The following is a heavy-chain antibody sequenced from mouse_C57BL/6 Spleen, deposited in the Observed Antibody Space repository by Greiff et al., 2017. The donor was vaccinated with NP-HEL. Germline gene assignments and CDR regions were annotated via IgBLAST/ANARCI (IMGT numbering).Heavy chain of an antibody. CDR1: GYSITSGYY. V-gene: IGHV3-6*01. CDR2: ISYDGSN. Sequence: EVKLQESGPGLVKPSQSLSLTCSVTGYSITSGYYWNWIRQFPGNKLEWMGYISYDGSNNYNPSLKNRISITRDTSKNQFFLKLNSVTTEDTATYYCARERGSYYYGSSSAWFAYWGQGTLVTVSA. CDR3: ARERGSYYYGSSSAWFAY. J-gene: IGHJ3*01. D-gene: IGHD1-1*01.